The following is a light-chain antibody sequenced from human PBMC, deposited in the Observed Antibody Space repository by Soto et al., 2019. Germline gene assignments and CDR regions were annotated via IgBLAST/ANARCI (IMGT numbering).Light chain of an antibody. Sequence: QSALTQPASVSGSPGQSITISCTGSRSDIGSYDFVSWYQQHPGKAPNLIIYEVTHRPSGVSHRFSGSKSGSTASLTISGLQAEDEADYYCSSYTTASTYVFGTGTKVTVL. CDR2: EVT. CDR3: SSYTTASTYV. V-gene: IGLV2-14*01. J-gene: IGLJ1*01. CDR1: RSDIGSYDF.